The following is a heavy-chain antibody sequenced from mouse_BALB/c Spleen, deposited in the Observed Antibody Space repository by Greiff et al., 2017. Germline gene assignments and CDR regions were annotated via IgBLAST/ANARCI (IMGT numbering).Heavy chain of an antibody. CDR3: ARGGDGYYPLAY. Sequence: QVQLQQSGPELVKPGASVKISCKASGYAFSSSWMNWVKQRPGQGLEWIGRIYPGDGDTNYNGKFKGKATLTADKSSSTAYMQLSSLTSVDSAVYFCARGGDGYYPLAYWGQGTLVTVSA. D-gene: IGHD2-3*01. CDR2: IYPGDGDT. V-gene: IGHV1-82*01. J-gene: IGHJ3*01. CDR1: GYAFSSSW.